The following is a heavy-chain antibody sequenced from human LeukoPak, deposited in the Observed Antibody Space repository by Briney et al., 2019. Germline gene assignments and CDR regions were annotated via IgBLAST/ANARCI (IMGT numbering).Heavy chain of an antibody. J-gene: IGHJ4*02. CDR3: TRVGISLAGNYFDF. D-gene: IGHD6-19*01. CDR2: ISSKTYGAST. Sequence: GGSLRLSCTTSGFTFGDYAMTWVRQAPGQGLEWVGFISSKTYGASTQYAASVRGRFTISRDDSKNIAYLQMDSLKTEDTGVYYCTRVGISLAGNYFDFWGQGTLVTVSS. V-gene: IGHV3-49*04. CDR1: GFTFGDYA.